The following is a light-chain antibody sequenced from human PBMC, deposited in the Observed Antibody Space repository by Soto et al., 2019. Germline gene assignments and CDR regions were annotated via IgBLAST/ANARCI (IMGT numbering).Light chain of an antibody. CDR2: GAS. J-gene: IGKJ1*01. CDR3: QQYGGSPRT. Sequence: ELAMTQSPATMSVSPGESATLSCRASQSVSSNLAWYQQKPGQAPRLLIYGASTRATGIPARFSGSGSGTEFTLTISSLQSEDFAVYYCQQYGGSPRTFGQGTKVDIK. V-gene: IGKV3-15*01. CDR1: QSVSSN.